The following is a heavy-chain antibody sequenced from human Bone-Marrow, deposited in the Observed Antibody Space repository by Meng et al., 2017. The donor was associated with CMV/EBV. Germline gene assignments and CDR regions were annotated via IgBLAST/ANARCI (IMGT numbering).Heavy chain of an antibody. V-gene: IGHV3-49*04. CDR3: TRTYYDILTGYSHGMDV. J-gene: IGHJ6*02. Sequence: GESLKISCSASGFTFGDYAMSWVRQAPGRGLEWVGFIRSEGYGGTADYAASVKGRFTISRDDSKSIAYLQMNSLKTEDTAVYYCTRTYYDILTGYSHGMDVWGQGTTVTVSS. CDR2: IRSEGYGGTA. D-gene: IGHD3-9*01. CDR1: GFTFGDYA.